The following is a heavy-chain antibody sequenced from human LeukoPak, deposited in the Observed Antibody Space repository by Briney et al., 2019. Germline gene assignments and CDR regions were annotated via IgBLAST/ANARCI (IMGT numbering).Heavy chain of an antibody. V-gene: IGHV3-7*01. CDR1: GGSISSHY. Sequence: LRKTLSLTCTVSGGSISSHYWSWIRQPPGKGLEWVANIRQDGGDKHYVDSVKGRFTISRDNVKSSVYLQMNSLRAEDTAVYYCVRDTTDGYYDSWSGDIPGWLDPWGQGTLVTVSS. D-gene: IGHD3-3*01. CDR2: IRQDGGDK. CDR3: VRDTTDGYYDSWSGDIPGWLDP. J-gene: IGHJ5*02.